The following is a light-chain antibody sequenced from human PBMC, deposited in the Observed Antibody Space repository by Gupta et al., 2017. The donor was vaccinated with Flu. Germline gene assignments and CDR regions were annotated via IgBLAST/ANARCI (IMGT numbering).Light chain of an antibody. J-gene: IGKJ4*01. Sequence: IQMTQSLSPLSASVADRVTITCQPSQDISNYLNWYQQKPGKAPKPLIYDASKLETGVPSRFSASGSWTDFTFTISSLQPEDIATYYCQQYVNLLTFGGGTKVEIK. CDR3: QQYVNLLT. V-gene: IGKV1-33*01. CDR1: QDISNY. CDR2: DAS.